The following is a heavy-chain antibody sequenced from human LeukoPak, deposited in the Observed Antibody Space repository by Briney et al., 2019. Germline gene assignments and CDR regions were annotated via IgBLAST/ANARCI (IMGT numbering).Heavy chain of an antibody. Sequence: GASVKVSCKASGGTFSSYAISWVRQAPGQGLEWMGRIIPIFGIANYAQKFQGRVTITADKSTSTAYMELSSLRSEDTAVYYCARVSTTVTTGEWDYWGQGTLVTVSS. CDR2: IIPIFGIA. CDR3: ARVSTTVTTGEWDY. J-gene: IGHJ4*02. D-gene: IGHD4-17*01. V-gene: IGHV1-69*04. CDR1: GGTFSSYA.